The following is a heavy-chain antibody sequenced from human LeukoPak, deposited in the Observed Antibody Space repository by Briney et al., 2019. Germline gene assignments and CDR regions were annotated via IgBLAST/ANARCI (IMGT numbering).Heavy chain of an antibody. Sequence: GGSLRLSCAASGFIFSSYAMSWVRQAPGKGLEWVSAITGSADSTYYADSVKGRFTVSRDNSKNTLYLQMNTLRAEDTAVYYCAKGLYSHGLFDFWGQGTLVTVSS. V-gene: IGHV3-23*01. D-gene: IGHD5-18*01. J-gene: IGHJ4*02. CDR1: GFIFSSYA. CDR3: AKGLYSHGLFDF. CDR2: ITGSADST.